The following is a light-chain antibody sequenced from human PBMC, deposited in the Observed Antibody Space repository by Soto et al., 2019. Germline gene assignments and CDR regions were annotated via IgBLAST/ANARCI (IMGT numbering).Light chain of an antibody. CDR2: GAS. Sequence: EIVLTQSPGTLSVSPGDRATLSCRASQSVSSSYLAWYQQKPGQAPRLLIYGASSRATGIPDRFSGSGSGTDLTLTISGLETEDFAVYYCQQYGNSRGTFGRGTKVEIK. J-gene: IGKJ1*01. CDR3: QQYGNSRGT. V-gene: IGKV3-20*01. CDR1: QSVSSSY.